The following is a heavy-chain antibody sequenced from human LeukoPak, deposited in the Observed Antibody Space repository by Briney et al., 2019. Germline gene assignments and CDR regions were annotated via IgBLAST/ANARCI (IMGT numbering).Heavy chain of an antibody. CDR2: IYTSGST. J-gene: IGHJ4*02. V-gene: IGHV4-61*02. CDR3: ARIRSRKWGFDY. CDR1: GGSISSGSYY. D-gene: IGHD1-26*01. Sequence: SETLSLTCTVSGGSISSGSYYWIWIRQPAGKGLEWIGRIYTSGSTNYNPSLKSRVTISVDTSKNQFSLKLSSVTAADTAVYYCARIRSRKWGFDYWGQGTLVTVSS.